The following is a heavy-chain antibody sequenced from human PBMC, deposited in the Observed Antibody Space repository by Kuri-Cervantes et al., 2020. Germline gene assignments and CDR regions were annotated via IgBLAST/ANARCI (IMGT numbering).Heavy chain of an antibody. V-gene: IGHV3-7*01. J-gene: IGHJ4*02. D-gene: IGHD3-16*02. CDR3: ARDSGELSLDY. CDR1: GFTFSSYW. Sequence: GGSLRLSCAASGFTFSSYWMSWVRQAPGKGLEWVANIKQDGSERYYVDSVKGRFTISRDNAKNSLYLQMNSLRAEDTAVYYCARDSGELSLDYWGQGTLVTVSS. CDR2: IKQDGSER.